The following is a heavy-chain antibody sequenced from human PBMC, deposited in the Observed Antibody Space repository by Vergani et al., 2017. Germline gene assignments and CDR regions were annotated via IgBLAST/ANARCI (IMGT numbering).Heavy chain of an antibody. D-gene: IGHD2-15*01. V-gene: IGHV1-3*01. J-gene: IGHJ6*02. CDR1: GYTFTSYA. Sequence: QVQLVQSGAEVKKPGASVKVSCKASGYTFTSYAMHWVRQDPGQRLEWMGWINAGNGHTKYSQKFQGRVTITRDTSASTAYMELSSLRSEDTAVYYCARSGYCSGGSCYQYYYYYGMDVWGQGTTVTVSS. CDR3: ARSGYCSGGSCYQYYYYYGMDV. CDR2: INAGNGHT.